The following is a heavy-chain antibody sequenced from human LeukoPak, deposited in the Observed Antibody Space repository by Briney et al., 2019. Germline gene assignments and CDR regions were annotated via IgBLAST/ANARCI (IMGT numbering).Heavy chain of an antibody. CDR1: GFIVSSNY. CDR2: IYSSGST. D-gene: IGHD6-19*01. J-gene: IGHJ4*02. Sequence: GGSLRLSCAASGFIVSSNYMGWVRQAPGKGLEWVSVIYSSGSTYYPDSVKGRFTISRDESKNMLYLQMNSLRAEDTAVYYCTRLAVAYFDPWGQGTLVTVSS. V-gene: IGHV3-66*04. CDR3: TRLAVAYFDP.